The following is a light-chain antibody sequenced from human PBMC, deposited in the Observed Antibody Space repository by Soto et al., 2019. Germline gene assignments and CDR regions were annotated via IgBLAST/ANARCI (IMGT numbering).Light chain of an antibody. CDR1: QSISRY. CDR2: AAS. CDR3: PQSNRTPLT. V-gene: IGKV1-39*01. J-gene: IGKJ1*01. Sequence: DVQMTHCPSSLSAPALYRVSITCRASQSISRYLNWYQQTTGKAPKLLIYAASSLQSGVPSRFTGSGSGTTFTLTISNLKPEDFATYYCPQSNRTPLTFGQGSK.